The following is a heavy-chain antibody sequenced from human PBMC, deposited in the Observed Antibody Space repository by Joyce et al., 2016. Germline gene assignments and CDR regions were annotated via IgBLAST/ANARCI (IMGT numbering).Heavy chain of an antibody. CDR2: INRISGNT. Sequence: QVQLVQSGPEVKKPGASVRISCRASGYTFNKYDINWVRQAPGRGLEWIEWINRISGNTGFGWHVLGRVSLAGDTSISTAYMDLTDLTFEDTAVYYCARGPSLHSKQVGGFWFDPWGQGTLVTVSS. V-gene: IGHV1-8*03. CDR3: ARGPSLHSKQVGGFWFDP. CDR1: GYTFNKYD. J-gene: IGHJ5*02. D-gene: IGHD1-26*01.